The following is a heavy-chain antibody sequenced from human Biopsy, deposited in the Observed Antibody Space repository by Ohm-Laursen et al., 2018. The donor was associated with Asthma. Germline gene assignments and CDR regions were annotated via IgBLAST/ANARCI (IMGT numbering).Heavy chain of an antibody. D-gene: IGHD3-3*01. CDR1: GGSMTPTSHY. CDR3: ARRITIFGVVQKGHGMDA. J-gene: IGHJ6*02. Sequence: SDTLSLTCTVSGGSMTPTSHYWDWSRQAPGKGLEWIGYISYGGKTSYNPSLKNRVTISRNTSKNQFSLGLTSVTAADTAVYFCARRITIFGVVQKGHGMDAWGQGTTVIVSS. V-gene: IGHV4-39*01. CDR2: ISYGGKT.